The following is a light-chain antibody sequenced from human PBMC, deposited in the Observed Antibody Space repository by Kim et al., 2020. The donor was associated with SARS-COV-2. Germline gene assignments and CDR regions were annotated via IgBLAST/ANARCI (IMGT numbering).Light chain of an antibody. CDR2: VNSDGSY. Sequence: ASVKLPCTLGRGRSKYAVAWHQQRAETGPRFLMKVNSDGSYDRGDGIPVRFSGSASGAERYLTISSLQSEDEADYYCQAWGPGIRVFGGGTKLTVL. J-gene: IGLJ3*02. CDR3: QAWGPGIRV. CDR1: RGRSKYA. V-gene: IGLV4-69*01.